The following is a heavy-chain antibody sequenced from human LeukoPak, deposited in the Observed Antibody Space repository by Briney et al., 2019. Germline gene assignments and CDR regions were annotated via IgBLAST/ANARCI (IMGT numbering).Heavy chain of an antibody. Sequence: ASVKVSCKASGYTFTGYCMHWVRQAPGQGLEWMGWINPNSGGTNYAQKFQGRVTMTRDTSISTAYMELSRLRSDDTAVYYCARDQTLDSARPPYFDYWGRGTLVTVSS. CDR1: GYTFTGYC. D-gene: IGHD6-6*01. V-gene: IGHV1-2*02. CDR2: INPNSGGT. CDR3: ARDQTLDSARPPYFDY. J-gene: IGHJ4*02.